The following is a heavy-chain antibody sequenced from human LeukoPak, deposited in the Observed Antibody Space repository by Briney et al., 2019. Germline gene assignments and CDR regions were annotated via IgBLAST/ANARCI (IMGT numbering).Heavy chain of an antibody. V-gene: IGHV3-23*01. D-gene: IGHD1-26*01. CDR3: ARDRDSGSYYGDFDY. CDR1: GFTFSSYA. CDR2: ISGSGGST. Sequence: GGSLRLSCAASGFTFSSYAMSWVRQAPGKGLEWVSAISGSGGSTYYADSVKGRFTISRDNAKNSLYLQMNSLRAEDTAVYYCARDRDSGSYYGDFDYWGQGTLVTVSS. J-gene: IGHJ4*02.